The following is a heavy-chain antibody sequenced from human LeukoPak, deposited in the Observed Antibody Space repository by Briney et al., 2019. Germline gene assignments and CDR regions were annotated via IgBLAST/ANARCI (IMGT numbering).Heavy chain of an antibody. D-gene: IGHD1-1*01. CDR2: ISSSGSTI. V-gene: IGHV3-11*01. Sequence: NAGGSLRLSCAASGFTFSDYYMSWLRQAPGKGLEWVSYISSSGSTIYYADSVKGRFTISRDNAKNSLYLQMDSLRAEDTAVYYCARDGKTTGSFDYWGQGTLVTVSS. J-gene: IGHJ4*02. CDR3: ARDGKTTGSFDY. CDR1: GFTFSDYY.